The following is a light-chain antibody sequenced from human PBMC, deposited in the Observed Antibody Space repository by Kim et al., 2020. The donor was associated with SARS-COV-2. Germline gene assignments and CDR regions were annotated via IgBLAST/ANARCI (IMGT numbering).Light chain of an antibody. CDR1: QSVSSY. Sequence: PGERATLSCRASQSVSSYLAWYQQKPGQAPRLLIYDASNRATGIPARFSGSGSGTDFTLTISSLEPEDFAVYYCQQRSNRLTFGGGTKVDIK. CDR3: QQRSNRLT. V-gene: IGKV3-11*01. J-gene: IGKJ4*01. CDR2: DAS.